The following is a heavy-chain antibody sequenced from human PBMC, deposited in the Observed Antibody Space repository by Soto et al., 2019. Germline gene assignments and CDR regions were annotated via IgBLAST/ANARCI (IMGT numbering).Heavy chain of an antibody. J-gene: IGHJ5*02. CDR1: GGSIISSTYY. CDR3: ARRSSSSLGSLFDP. D-gene: IGHD6-6*01. CDR2: MYYTGNK. Sequence: SETPSLTCTVSGGSIISSTYYWDWIRQPPGKGLEWIGAMYYTGNKNYNPSLESRVTMSVDTSKNQFSLKLSSVTPTDTAVYYCARRSSSSLGSLFDPWGRGILVTVSS. V-gene: IGHV4-39*01.